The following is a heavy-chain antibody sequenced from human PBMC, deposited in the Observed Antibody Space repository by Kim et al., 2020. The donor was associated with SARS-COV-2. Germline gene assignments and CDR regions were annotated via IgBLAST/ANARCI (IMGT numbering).Heavy chain of an antibody. D-gene: IGHD3-10*01. J-gene: IGHJ3*02. V-gene: IGHV3-43*02. CDR1: GFTFDDYA. Sequence: GGSLRLSCAASGFTFDDYAMHWVRQAPGKGLEWVSLISGDGGSTYYADSVKGRFTISRDNSKNSLYLQMNSLRTEDTALYYCAKGGTMVRGTSTRAFDIWGQGTMVTVSS. CDR3: AKGGTMVRGTSTRAFDI. CDR2: ISGDGGST.